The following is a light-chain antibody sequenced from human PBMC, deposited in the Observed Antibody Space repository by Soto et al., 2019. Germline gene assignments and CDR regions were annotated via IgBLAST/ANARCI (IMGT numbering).Light chain of an antibody. V-gene: IGKV3-15*01. Sequence: EVVMTQSPATLSVSPGDTATLSCRASQGVSSSLAWYQQKPGQPPRLLIYGASTRATGVPARFSGSGSGTEFTLIISRLQSEAFAVYYCQQYYNWRPRFGQGTKVEIK. CDR2: GAS. CDR3: QQYYNWRPR. CDR1: QGVSSS. J-gene: IGKJ1*01.